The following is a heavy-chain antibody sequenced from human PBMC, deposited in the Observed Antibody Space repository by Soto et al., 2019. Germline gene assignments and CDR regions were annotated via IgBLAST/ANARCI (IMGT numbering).Heavy chain of an antibody. Sequence: SVKVSCKASGGTFSSYAISWVRQAPGQGLEWMGGIIPIFGTANYAQKFQVRVTITADESTSTAYMELSSLRSEDTAVYYCARGLQELSIAADGTPKGHYCYYGMDFWGQGTTVTVSS. CDR1: GGTFSSYA. J-gene: IGHJ6*02. D-gene: IGHD6-13*01. CDR3: ARGLQELSIAADGTPKGHYCYYGMDF. V-gene: IGHV1-69*13. CDR2: IIPIFGTA.